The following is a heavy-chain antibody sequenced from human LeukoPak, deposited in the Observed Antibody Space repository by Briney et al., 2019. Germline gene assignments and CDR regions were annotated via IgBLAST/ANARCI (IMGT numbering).Heavy chain of an antibody. CDR3: ARDVDYYDSSGYYSLGLDY. V-gene: IGHV3-11*04. CDR2: ISSSGSTI. D-gene: IGHD3-22*01. J-gene: IGHJ4*02. CDR1: GFTFSDYY. Sequence: GGSLRLSCAASGFTFSDYYMSWIRQAPGKGLEWVSYISSSGSTIYYADSVKGRFTISRDNSKNTLYLQMNSLRAEDTAVYYCARDVDYYDSSGYYSLGLDYWGQGTLVTVSS.